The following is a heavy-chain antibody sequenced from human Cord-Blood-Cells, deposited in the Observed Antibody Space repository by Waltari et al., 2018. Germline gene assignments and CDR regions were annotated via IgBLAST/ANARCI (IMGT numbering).Heavy chain of an antibody. J-gene: IGHJ3*02. CDR3: AKVGGYSSSWYAFDI. V-gene: IGHV3-30-3*01. Sequence: QVQLVESGGGVVQPGRSLSLSCAASGFTFRSYAMHWVRQAPGKGLEWVAVISYDGSNKYYADSVKGRFTISRDNSKNTLYLQMNSLRAEDTAVYYCAKVGGYSSSWYAFDIWGQGTMVTVSS. CDR1: GFTFRSYA. CDR2: ISYDGSNK. D-gene: IGHD6-13*01.